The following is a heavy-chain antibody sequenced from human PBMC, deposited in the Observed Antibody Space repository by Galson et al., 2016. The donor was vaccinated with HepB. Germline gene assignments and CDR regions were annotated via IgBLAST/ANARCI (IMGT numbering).Heavy chain of an antibody. J-gene: IGHJ5*02. Sequence: SETLSLTCGVSGGSFNQHYWSWIRQSPGKGLEWIGEINHAGSTKYSPSLKSRVTISVDTSKNQFSLKLNSMAAADTAVYFCAGVVVAATNWFDPWGQGTLVTVSS. CDR2: INHAGST. CDR3: AGVVVAATNWFDP. D-gene: IGHD2-15*01. CDR1: GGSFNQHY. V-gene: IGHV4-34*01.